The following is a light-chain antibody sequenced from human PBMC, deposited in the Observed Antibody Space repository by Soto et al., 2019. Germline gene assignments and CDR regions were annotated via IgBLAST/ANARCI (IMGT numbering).Light chain of an antibody. CDR3: QQRSTRPYT. CDR1: QRISSF. V-gene: IGKV3-11*01. CDR2: DAS. J-gene: IGKJ2*01. Sequence: EIVLTQSPATLPLSPGERATLSCRASQRISSFLAWYQQKPGQAPRLLIYDASSRATGIAARFSGSGSETDFTLTINSVEPEDFAVYYCQQRSTRPYTFGQGTKLEMK.